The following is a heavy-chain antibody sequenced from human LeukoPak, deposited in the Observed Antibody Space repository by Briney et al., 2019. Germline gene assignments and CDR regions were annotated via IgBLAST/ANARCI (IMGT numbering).Heavy chain of an antibody. J-gene: IGHJ4*02. CDR2: ISSSGSTI. CDR1: GFTFSSYE. V-gene: IGHV3-48*03. D-gene: IGHD3-22*01. CDR3: AREFKRITMIVVVKGGFDY. Sequence: PGGSLRLSCAASGFTFSSYEMNWVRQAPGKGLEWVSYISSSGSTIYYADSVKSRFTISRDNAKNSLYLQMNSLRAEDTAVYYCAREFKRITMIVVVKGGFDYWGQGTLLTVSS.